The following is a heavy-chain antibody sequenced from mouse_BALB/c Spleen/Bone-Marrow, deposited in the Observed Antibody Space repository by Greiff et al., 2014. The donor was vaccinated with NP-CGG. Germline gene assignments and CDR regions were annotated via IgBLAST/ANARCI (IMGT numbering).Heavy chain of an antibody. D-gene: IGHD1-1*02. V-gene: IGHV1S81*02. CDR3: ARSGGCSVGKWYLDD. CDR1: GYTFTSYY. J-gene: IGHJ1*01. Sequence: VQLQQSGAELVKPGASVKLSCKASGYTFTSYYMYWVKQRPGQGLEWIGEIYPSNGGTNFNEKFKSKATLTVDKSSSTAYMQLSMLIGEVTAVYYGARSGGCSVGKWYLDDWGEGTTVTVSS. CDR2: IYPSNGGT.